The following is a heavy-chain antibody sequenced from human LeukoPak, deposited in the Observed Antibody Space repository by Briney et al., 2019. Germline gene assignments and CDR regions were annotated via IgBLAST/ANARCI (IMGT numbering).Heavy chain of an antibody. CDR2: IDTDVSAT. CDR1: GFTFSAYW. V-gene: IGHV3-74*01. D-gene: IGHD1-26*01. CDR3: ARGKSGSYGLEDY. J-gene: IGHJ4*01. Sequence: PGGSLRLSCAASGFTFSAYWMHWVRQTPGKGLVWVSRIDTDVSATNYADSVKGRFTISRDNAKNTLYLQMNSLRAEDTAVYYCARGKSGSYGLEDYLGHGTLVTVSS.